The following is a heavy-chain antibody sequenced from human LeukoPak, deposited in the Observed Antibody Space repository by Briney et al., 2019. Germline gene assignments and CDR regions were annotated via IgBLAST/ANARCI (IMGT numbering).Heavy chain of an antibody. CDR2: IYSGGST. CDR1: GFTFSSYW. CDR3: ARDLGSPAYGMDV. Sequence: GGSLRLSCAASGFTFSSYWMSWVRQAPGKGLEWVSVIYSGGSTYYADSVKGRFTISRDNSKNTLYLQMNSLRAEDTAVYYCARDLGSPAYGMDVWGQGTTVTVSS. D-gene: IGHD1-26*01. J-gene: IGHJ6*02. V-gene: IGHV3-53*01.